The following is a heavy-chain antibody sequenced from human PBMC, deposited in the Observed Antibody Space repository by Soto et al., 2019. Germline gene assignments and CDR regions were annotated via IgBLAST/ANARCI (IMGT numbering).Heavy chain of an antibody. CDR2: ISGSGGST. CDR3: AKVIKKETGAFDI. V-gene: IGHV3-23*01. Sequence: GGSLRLSCAASGFTFSSYAMSWVRQAPGKGLEWVSAISGSGGSTYYADSVKGRFTISRDNSKNTLYLQMNSLRAEDTSVYYGAKVIKKETGAFDIWGQGTMVTVSS. J-gene: IGHJ3*02. D-gene: IGHD3-10*01. CDR1: GFTFSSYA.